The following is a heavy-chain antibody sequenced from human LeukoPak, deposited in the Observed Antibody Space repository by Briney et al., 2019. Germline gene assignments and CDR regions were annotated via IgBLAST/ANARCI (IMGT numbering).Heavy chain of an antibody. D-gene: IGHD1-26*01. J-gene: IGHJ4*02. CDR1: GGTFSSYA. Sequence: SVKVSCKASGGTFSSYAISWVRQAPGQGLEWMGGIIPIFGTANYAQKFQGRVTITTDESTSTAYMELRSLRSDDTAVYYCATLSGGAVAFGYWGQGTLVTVSS. CDR3: ATLSGGAVAFGY. CDR2: IIPIFGTA. V-gene: IGHV1-69*05.